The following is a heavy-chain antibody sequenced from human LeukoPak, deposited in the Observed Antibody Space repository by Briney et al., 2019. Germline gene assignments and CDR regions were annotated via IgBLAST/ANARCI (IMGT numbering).Heavy chain of an antibody. CDR1: GGSISSYY. CDR2: IYYSGST. Sequence: PSETLSLTCTVSGGSISSYYWSWIRQPPGKGLERIGYIYYSGSTNYNPSLKSRVTISVDTSKNQFSLKLSSVTAADTAVYYCARSPYCSSTSCYGLVDYWGQGTLVTVSS. D-gene: IGHD2-2*01. J-gene: IGHJ4*02. CDR3: ARSPYCSSTSCYGLVDY. V-gene: IGHV4-59*01.